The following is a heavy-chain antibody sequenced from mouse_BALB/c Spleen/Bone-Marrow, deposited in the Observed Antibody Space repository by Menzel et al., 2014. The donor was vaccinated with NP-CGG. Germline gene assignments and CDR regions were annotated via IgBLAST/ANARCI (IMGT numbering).Heavy chain of an antibody. Sequence: VKLQESGAELAKPGASVKMSCKASGYTFTTYRMHWVKQRPGQGLEWIGYINPSTGYIEYNQRFKDKATLTADKSSSTAYMQLSSLTSEYSAVCYCATYVGFAFWGQGTLVTVSA. CDR1: GYTFTTYR. J-gene: IGHJ3*01. D-gene: IGHD1-1*01. CDR2: INPSTGYI. CDR3: ATYVGFAF. V-gene: IGHV1-4*01.